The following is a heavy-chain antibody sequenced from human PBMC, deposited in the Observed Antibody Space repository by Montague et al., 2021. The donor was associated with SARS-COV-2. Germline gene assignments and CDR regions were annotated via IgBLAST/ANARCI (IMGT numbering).Heavy chain of an antibody. Sequence: PALVKPTQTLTLTCTFSGFSLTTSGVCVAWIRQPPGKALEWLALIYWDEDEHYNPSLQSRLTITKDTSRNQVVLTMTNMDPVDTATYYCARTIVAAVAYFRYWGQGTLVTVSS. CDR3: ARTIVAAVAYFRY. CDR2: IYWDEDE. J-gene: IGHJ1*01. V-gene: IGHV2-5*02. CDR1: GFSLTTSGVC. D-gene: IGHD6-13*01.